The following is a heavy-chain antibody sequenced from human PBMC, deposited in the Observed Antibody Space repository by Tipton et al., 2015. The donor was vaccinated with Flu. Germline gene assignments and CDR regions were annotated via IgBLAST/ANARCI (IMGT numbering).Heavy chain of an antibody. CDR3: ARDGSYYDILTGQYYFDY. CDR2: INPSGDST. J-gene: IGHJ4*02. CDR1: GYTFTSYY. D-gene: IGHD3-9*01. V-gene: IGHV1-46*01. Sequence: QLVQSGAEVKKPGASVKVSCKASGYTFTSYYMHWVRQAPGQGLEWMGIINPSGDSTSYAQKFQGRVTMTRDTSTSTVYMELSSLRSEDTAVYYCARDGSYYDILTGQYYFDYWGQGTLVTVSS.